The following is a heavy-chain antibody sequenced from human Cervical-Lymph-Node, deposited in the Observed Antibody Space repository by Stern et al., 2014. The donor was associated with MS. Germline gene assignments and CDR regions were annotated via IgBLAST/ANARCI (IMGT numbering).Heavy chain of an antibody. D-gene: IGHD3-22*01. CDR1: GYTFTSTD. V-gene: IGHV1-8*01. CDR3: ARLYDSSDYYSLGY. Sequence: QVQLMQSGAEVKKPGASVKVSCEASGYTFTSTDINWVRQATGQGLEWIGWMNPNSGNTGYAQKFQGRVTMTRNTSISTAYLELSSLRSEDTAVYYCARLYDSSDYYSLGYWGQGTLVTVSS. CDR2: MNPNSGNT. J-gene: IGHJ4*02.